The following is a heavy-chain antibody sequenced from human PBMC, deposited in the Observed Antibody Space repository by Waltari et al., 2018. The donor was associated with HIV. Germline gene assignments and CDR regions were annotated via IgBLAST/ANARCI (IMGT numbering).Heavy chain of an antibody. CDR2: IIPIFGTT. Sequence: QVQLVQSGAEVKKPGSSVKVSCQASGGTFSSYVISWVRQAPGQGLEWMGGIIPIFGTTNYAQKFQGRVTSTADESTSTAYMELSSLRSEDTAVYYCARDYDYGDPWYFDYWGQGTLVTVSS. CDR1: GGTFSSYV. CDR3: ARDYDYGDPWYFDY. V-gene: IGHV1-69*01. D-gene: IGHD4-17*01. J-gene: IGHJ4*02.